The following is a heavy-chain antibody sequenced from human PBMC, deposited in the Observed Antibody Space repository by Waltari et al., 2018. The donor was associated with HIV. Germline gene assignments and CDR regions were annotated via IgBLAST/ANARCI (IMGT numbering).Heavy chain of an antibody. D-gene: IGHD1-1*01. CDR1: GGSFSGYY. CDR2: INHSGST. CDR3: ARGMMSGTLLAVDI. Sequence: QVQLQQWGAGLLKPSETLSLTCAVYGGSFSGYYWSWIRQPPGKGLEWIGEINHSGSTNYNPSLKSRVTISVDTSKNQFSLKLSSVTAADTAVYYCARGMMSGTLLAVDIWGQGTMVTVSS. V-gene: IGHV4-34*01. J-gene: IGHJ3*02.